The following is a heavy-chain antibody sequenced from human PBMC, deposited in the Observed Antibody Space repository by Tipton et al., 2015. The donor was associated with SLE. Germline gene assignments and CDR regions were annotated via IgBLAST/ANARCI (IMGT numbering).Heavy chain of an antibody. CDR2: IYYSGST. CDR3: ARQLTTVTTLGAFDI. CDR1: GGSISSSSYY. V-gene: IGHV4-39*07. D-gene: IGHD4-17*01. Sequence: TLSLTCTVSGGSISSSSYYWGWIRQPPGKGLEWIGSIYYSGSTYFNPSPKSRVTMSVDTSKNQFSLNLSSMTAADTAVFYCARQLTTVTTLGAFDIWGQGTMVTVSS. J-gene: IGHJ3*02.